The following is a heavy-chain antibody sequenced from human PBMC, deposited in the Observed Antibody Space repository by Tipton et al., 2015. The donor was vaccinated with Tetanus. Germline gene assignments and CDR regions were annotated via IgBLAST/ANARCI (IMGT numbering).Heavy chain of an antibody. CDR2: FFYSGST. CDR3: AEGRRFCSSNSCHEYYFDS. CDR1: GGSVSSGSYY. J-gene: IGHJ4*02. Sequence: TLSLTCTVSGGSVSSGSYYWSWIRQPPGKGLEWIGYFFYSGSTNYNPSLKSRVSMAVGTSKNQFSLQLRSVTAADTAVYYCAEGRRFCSSNSCHEYYFDSWGRGTLVTVSS. D-gene: IGHD2-2*01. V-gene: IGHV4-61*01.